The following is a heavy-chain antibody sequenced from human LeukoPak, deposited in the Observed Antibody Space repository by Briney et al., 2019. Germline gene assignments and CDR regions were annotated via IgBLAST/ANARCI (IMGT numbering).Heavy chain of an antibody. Sequence: SQTLSLTCTVSGVSISSGDYYWTWIRQPPGKGLEWIAYMYYSGSTYYNPSLKSRVTISLDTSKNQFSLKLSSVTAADTAVYYCARPYYYDSRFDPWGQGTLVTVSS. D-gene: IGHD3-22*01. CDR3: ARPYYYDSRFDP. V-gene: IGHV4-30-4*01. CDR1: GVSISSGDYY. CDR2: MYYSGST. J-gene: IGHJ5*02.